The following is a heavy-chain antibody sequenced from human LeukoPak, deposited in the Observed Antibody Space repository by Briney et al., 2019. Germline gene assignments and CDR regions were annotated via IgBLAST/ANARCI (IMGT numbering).Heavy chain of an antibody. Sequence: GASVKVSCKASGNTFSMYSVHWVRQAPGQGLEWMGMINPSDGATTYAQRFQGRVTMTRDMSTTTVYMDLRSLRSEDTAVYFCAGGQGGGLSWSLGVLFASYYTYYYMDVWGRGTTVTVSS. CDR3: AGGQGGGLSWSLGVLFASYYTYYYMDV. D-gene: IGHD3-16*01. CDR1: GNTFSMYS. V-gene: IGHV1-46*01. CDR2: INPSDGAT. J-gene: IGHJ6*03.